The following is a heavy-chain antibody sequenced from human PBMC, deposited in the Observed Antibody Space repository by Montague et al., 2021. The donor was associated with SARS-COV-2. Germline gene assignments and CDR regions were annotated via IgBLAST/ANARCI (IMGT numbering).Heavy chain of an antibody. CDR2: IYYSGST. CDR3: ARTTWLRGYFDL. Sequence: SETLSLTCTVSGGSTRSSSYYWGWIRQPPGKGLECIGSIYYSGSTYYNPSLKSRVTISVDTSKNHFSLKLSSVSAADTAVYYCARTTWLRGYFDLWGLSTLVTVSS. D-gene: IGHD5-12*01. J-gene: IGHJ2*01. V-gene: IGHV4-39*07. CDR1: GGSTRSSSYY.